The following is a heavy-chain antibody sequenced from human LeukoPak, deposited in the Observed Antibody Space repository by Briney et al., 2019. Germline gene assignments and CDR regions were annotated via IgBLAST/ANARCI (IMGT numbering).Heavy chain of an antibody. J-gene: IGHJ4*02. Sequence: ASVKVSCKASGGTFSSHAISWVRQAPGQGLEWMGGIIPIFGTANYAQKLQGRVTMTTDTSTSTAYMELRSLRSDDTAVYYCARDTGPTRYYDFWSGSGFDYWGQGTLVTVSS. CDR1: GGTFSSHA. CDR2: IIPIFGTA. CDR3: ARDTGPTRYYDFWSGSGFDY. D-gene: IGHD3-3*01. V-gene: IGHV1-69*05.